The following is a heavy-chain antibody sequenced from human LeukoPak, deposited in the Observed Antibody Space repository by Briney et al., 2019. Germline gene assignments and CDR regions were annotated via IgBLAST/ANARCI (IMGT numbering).Heavy chain of an antibody. J-gene: IGHJ4*02. D-gene: IGHD6-13*01. CDR3: ARDAGHYSSSWYGLDY. CDR2: IYTSGST. V-gene: IGHV4-4*07. Sequence: SETLSLTCTVSGGSISSYYWSWIRQPAGKGLEWIGRIYTSGSTNYYPSLKSRVTMSVDTSKNQFSLKLSSVTAADTAVYYCARDAGHYSSSWYGLDYWGQGTLVTVSS. CDR1: GGSISSYY.